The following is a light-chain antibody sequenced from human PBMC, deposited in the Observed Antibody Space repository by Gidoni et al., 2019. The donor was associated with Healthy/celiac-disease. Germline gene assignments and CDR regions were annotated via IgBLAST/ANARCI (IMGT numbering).Light chain of an antibody. V-gene: IGLV3-1*01. J-gene: IGLJ2*01. CDR1: KLGDKY. CDR3: QAWDSSTYVV. CDR2: QDS. Sequence: SYELTQPPPVSMPPGQTARLTCSGDKLGDKYACWYQQNPGQSPVLVIYQDSKRPSVIPERFSGSNSGNTATLTISGTQAMDEADYYCQAWDSSTYVVFGGGTKLTVL.